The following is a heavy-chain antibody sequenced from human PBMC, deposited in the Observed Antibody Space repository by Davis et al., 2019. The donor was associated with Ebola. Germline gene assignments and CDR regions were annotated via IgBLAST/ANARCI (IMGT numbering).Heavy chain of an antibody. V-gene: IGHV1-69*06. Sequence: SVKVSCKASGYTFTSYYMHWVRQAPGQGLEWMGGIIPIFGTANYAQKFQGRVTITADKSTSTVYMEMSSLRSEDTAVYYCARDVVAVDSSSWYLGGFDYWGQGTLVTVSS. CDR2: IIPIFGTA. CDR1: GYTFTSYY. D-gene: IGHD6-13*01. J-gene: IGHJ4*02. CDR3: ARDVVAVDSSSWYLGGFDY.